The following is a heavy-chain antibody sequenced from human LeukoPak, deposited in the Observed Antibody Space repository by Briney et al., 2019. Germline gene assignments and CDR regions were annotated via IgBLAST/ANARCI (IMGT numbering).Heavy chain of an antibody. CDR1: GGSFSCYY. CDR3: ARGRGAAAGPRYYMDV. CDR2: INHSGST. Sequence: SETLSLTCAVYGGSFSCYYWSWIRQPPGKGLEWIGEINHSGSTNYNPSLKSRVTISVDTSKNQFSLKLSSVTAADTAVYYCARGRGAAAGPRYYMDVWGKGTTVTVSS. D-gene: IGHD6-13*01. J-gene: IGHJ6*03. V-gene: IGHV4-34*01.